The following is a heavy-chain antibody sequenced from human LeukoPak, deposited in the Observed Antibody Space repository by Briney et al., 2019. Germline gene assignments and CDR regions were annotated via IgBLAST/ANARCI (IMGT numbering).Heavy chain of an antibody. Sequence: GGSLRLSCAASEITFSDYHMSWIPKAPATTLKRVTYISRSGTTIYYADSAKGRCTISRDNAKNSLYLQMNTLRAEDPAVYYCARASGDYYYGTDVWGQGTTVTVSS. V-gene: IGHV3-11*01. D-gene: IGHD4-17*01. CDR1: EITFSDYH. J-gene: IGHJ6*02. CDR3: ARASGDYYYGTDV. CDR2: ISRSGTTI.